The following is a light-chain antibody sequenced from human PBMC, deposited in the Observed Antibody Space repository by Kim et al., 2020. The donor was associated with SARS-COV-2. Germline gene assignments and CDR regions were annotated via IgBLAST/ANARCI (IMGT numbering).Light chain of an antibody. CDR2: QAS. CDR3: QQYNTYSQT. CDR1: QSIDSW. V-gene: IGKV1-5*03. Sequence: AAVGDNVTITCRASQSIDSWLAWYQQKPGKAPKLLISQASSLESGVPSRFSGSGSGTEFTLTISSLQPDDFATYFCQQYNTYSQTFGQGTKVDIK. J-gene: IGKJ1*01.